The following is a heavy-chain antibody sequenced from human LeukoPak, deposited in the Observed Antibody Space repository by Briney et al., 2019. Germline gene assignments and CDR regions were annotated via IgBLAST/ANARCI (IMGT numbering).Heavy chain of an antibody. D-gene: IGHD1-26*01. CDR2: ISYDGSNK. CDR1: GFTFSSYG. CDR3: VRGVGGDSRFDP. V-gene: IGHV3-30*03. Sequence: GRSLRLSCAASGFTFSSYGMHWVRQAPGKGLEWVAVISYDGSNKYYADSVKGRFTISRDNSKNTLYLQMNSLRAEDTAVYYCVRGVGGDSRFDPWGRGTLVTVSS. J-gene: IGHJ5*02.